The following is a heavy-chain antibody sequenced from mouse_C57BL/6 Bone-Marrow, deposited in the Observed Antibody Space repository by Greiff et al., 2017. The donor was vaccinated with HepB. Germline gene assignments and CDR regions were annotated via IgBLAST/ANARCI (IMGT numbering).Heavy chain of an antibody. D-gene: IGHD2-1*01. CDR1: GFTFSDYG. J-gene: IGHJ2*01. Sequence: EVKLVESGGGLVKPGGSLKLSCAASGFTFSDYGMHWVRQAPEKGLEWVAYISSGSSTIYYADTVKGRFTISRDNAKNTLFLKMTSLRSEDKAMYYCARRGIYYGNPGDYFDYWGQGTTLTVSS. CDR3: ARRGIYYGNPGDYFDY. V-gene: IGHV5-17*01. CDR2: ISSGSSTI.